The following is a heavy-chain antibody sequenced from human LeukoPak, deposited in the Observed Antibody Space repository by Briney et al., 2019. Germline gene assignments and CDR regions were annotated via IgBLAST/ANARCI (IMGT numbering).Heavy chain of an antibody. V-gene: IGHV3-33*01. D-gene: IGHD6-19*01. J-gene: IGHJ3*02. CDR2: IWYDGSNK. CDR1: GFTFSSYG. Sequence: QPGGSLRLSCAVSGFTFSSYGMHWVRQAPVKGLEWVGVIWYDGSNKYYADSVKGRFTISRDNSKNTLYLQMNSLRAEDTAVYYCARDTVLAVAGTQGAFDIWGQGTMVTVSS. CDR3: ARDTVLAVAGTQGAFDI.